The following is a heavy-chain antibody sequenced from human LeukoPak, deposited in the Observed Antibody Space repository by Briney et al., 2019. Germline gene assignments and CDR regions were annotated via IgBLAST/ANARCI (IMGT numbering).Heavy chain of an antibody. CDR1: GFTFSRSA. CDR3: AKADYYYYMDV. J-gene: IGHJ6*03. CDR2: ISYDGGNK. V-gene: IGHV3-30*04. Sequence: PGGSLRLSCAASGFTFSRSAMHWVRQAPGKGLEWVAIISYDGGNKYYTDSVKGRFTISRDNSKNTLYLQMNSLRVEDTAVYYCAKADYYYYMDVWGKGTTVTVSS.